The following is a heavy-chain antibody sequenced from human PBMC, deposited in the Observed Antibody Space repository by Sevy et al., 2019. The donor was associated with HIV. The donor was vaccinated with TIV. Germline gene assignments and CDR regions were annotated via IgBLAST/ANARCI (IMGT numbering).Heavy chain of an antibody. Sequence: GGSLRLSCAASGFTFSDYYMSWIRQAPGKGLELVSYISSTSDYRNYADSVKGRFTISRDNAKNSLYLQMNSLGTEDTAVYFCARGGGSALGYWGQGTLVTVSS. V-gene: IGHV3-11*06. D-gene: IGHD1-26*01. J-gene: IGHJ4*02. CDR2: ISSTSDYR. CDR1: GFTFSDYY. CDR3: ARGGGSALGY.